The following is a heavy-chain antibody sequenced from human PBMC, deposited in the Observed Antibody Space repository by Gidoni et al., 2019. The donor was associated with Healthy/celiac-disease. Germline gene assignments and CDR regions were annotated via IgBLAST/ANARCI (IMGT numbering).Heavy chain of an antibody. J-gene: IGHJ3*02. CDR3: ARLTSVWSPGITIFGVVGAFDI. V-gene: IGHV4-39*01. CDR1: GGSISSRSYY. CDR2: IYYSGST. D-gene: IGHD3-3*01. Sequence: QLQLQESGPGLVKPSETLSLTCTVSGGSISSRSYYWGWIRQPPGKGLEWIGSIYYSGSTYYNPSLKSRVTISVDTSKNQFSLKLSSVTAADTAVYYCARLTSVWSPGITIFGVVGAFDIWGQGTMVTVSS.